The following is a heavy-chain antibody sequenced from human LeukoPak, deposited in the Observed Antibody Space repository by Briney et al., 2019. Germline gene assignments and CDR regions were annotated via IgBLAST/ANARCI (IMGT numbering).Heavy chain of an antibody. D-gene: IGHD2-8*01. CDR1: RFTFSNYA. Sequence: PGGSLRLPYAASRFTFSNYAMNWVRQAPGRGLEWVSGFSGSGGNTYYADSVKGRFTISRDNSKNTLYLQMNSLRVEDTAVYYCANGNRCTSPNCLGYYYFYMDVRGKGTTVTVSS. CDR3: ANGNRCTSPNCLGYYYFYMDV. CDR2: FSGSGGNT. V-gene: IGHV3-23*01. J-gene: IGHJ6*03.